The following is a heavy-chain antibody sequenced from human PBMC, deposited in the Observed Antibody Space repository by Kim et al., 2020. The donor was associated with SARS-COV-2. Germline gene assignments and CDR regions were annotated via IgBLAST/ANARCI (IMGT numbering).Heavy chain of an antibody. Sequence: SETLSLTCAVYGESFSGYHWSWIRQPPGKGLEWIGEINHSGDSNYNPSLKSRVTISVDTSKNHFSLRLTSVTATDTAIYYCARFSPRLHYYGSGNHYWFDPWGQGTLVTVSS. CDR3: ARFSPRLHYYGSGNHYWFDP. V-gene: IGHV4-34*01. J-gene: IGHJ5*02. CDR1: GESFSGYH. D-gene: IGHD3-10*01. CDR2: INHSGDS.